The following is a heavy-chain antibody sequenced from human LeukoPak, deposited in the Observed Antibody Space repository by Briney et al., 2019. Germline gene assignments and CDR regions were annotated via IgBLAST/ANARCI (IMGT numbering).Heavy chain of an antibody. CDR2: ISYTGST. Sequence: ASETLSLTCTVSGGSISSYYWSWIRQPPGKGLEWIGYISYTGSTNYNPSLKSRVTMSLDTSKNQFSLKLSSVTAADTAVYYCASGGYCSSTTCYPNWFDPWGQGTLVTVSS. D-gene: IGHD2-2*01. V-gene: IGHV4-59*01. J-gene: IGHJ5*02. CDR1: GGSISSYY. CDR3: ASGGYCSSTTCYPNWFDP.